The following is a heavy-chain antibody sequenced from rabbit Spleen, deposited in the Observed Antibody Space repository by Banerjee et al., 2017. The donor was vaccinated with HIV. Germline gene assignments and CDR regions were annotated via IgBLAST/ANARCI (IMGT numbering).Heavy chain of an antibody. CDR1: GFDFSAYTF. D-gene: IGHD1-1*01. V-gene: IGHV1S45*01. CDR3: ARDTSSSFSSYGMDL. J-gene: IGHJ6*01. Sequence: EQLEESGGGLVKPGGTLTLTCTASGFDFSAYTFMCWVRQAPGKGLEWIACIDTGGRDFTYYATWAKGRFTISKTSSTTVTLQMTSLTAADTATYFCARDTSSSFSSYGMDLWGPGTLVTVS. CDR2: IDTGGRDFT.